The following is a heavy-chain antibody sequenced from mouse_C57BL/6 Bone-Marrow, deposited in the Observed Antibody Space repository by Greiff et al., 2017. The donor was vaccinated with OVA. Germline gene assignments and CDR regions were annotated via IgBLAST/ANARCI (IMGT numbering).Heavy chain of an antibody. Sequence: VHVKQSVAELVRPGASVKLSCTASGFNIKNTYMHWVKQRPEQGLEWIGRIDPANDNTKYAPKFQGKATMTADTSSNTAYLQLSGLSSEDTAVYCCARGNFGSSFYAMDYWGQGTSVTVSS. D-gene: IGHD1-1*01. CDR1: GFNIKNTY. J-gene: IGHJ4*01. CDR3: ARGNFGSSFYAMDY. CDR2: IDPANDNT. V-gene: IGHV14-3*01.